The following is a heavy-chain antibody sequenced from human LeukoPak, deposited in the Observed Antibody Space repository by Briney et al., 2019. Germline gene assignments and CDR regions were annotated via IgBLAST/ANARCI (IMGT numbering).Heavy chain of an antibody. CDR2: INHSGST. CDR3: AREGVASDCSGGSCHRGIFGY. J-gene: IGHJ4*02. Sequence: SETLSLTCAVYGGSFSGYYWSWIRQPPGKGLEWIGEINHSGSTNYNPSLKSRVTISVDTSKNLFSLKLSSVTAADTAVYYCAREGVASDCSGGSCHRGIFGYWGQGTLVTVSS. CDR1: GGSFSGYY. D-gene: IGHD2-15*01. V-gene: IGHV4-34*01.